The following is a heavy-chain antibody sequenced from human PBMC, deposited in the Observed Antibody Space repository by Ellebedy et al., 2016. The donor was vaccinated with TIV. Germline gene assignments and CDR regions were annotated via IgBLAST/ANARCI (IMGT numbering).Heavy chain of an antibody. CDR3: ARAYVAVSGISFNRADGMDV. V-gene: IGHV3-30*03. Sequence: GGSLRLSCAASGFTFSSYGMHWVRQAPGKGLEWVAVISYDGSNKYYADSVKGRFTISRDNSKNTLYLQMNSLRAEDTAVYYCARAYVAVSGISFNRADGMDVWGQGTLVTVSS. D-gene: IGHD6-19*01. J-gene: IGHJ6*02. CDR1: GFTFSSYG. CDR2: ISYDGSNK.